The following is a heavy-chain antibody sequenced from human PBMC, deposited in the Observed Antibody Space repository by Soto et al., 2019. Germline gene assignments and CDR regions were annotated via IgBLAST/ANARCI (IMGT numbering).Heavy chain of an antibody. Sequence: EVQLVESGGGLVQPGGSLRLSCTASGVTFSSYSMVWVRQAPGKGLEWVSYISSSSSSIYYADSVKGRFSTSRDNAKNSTSLQMHSPRVEGTGVYYCARELGFDAVARMDVWGQGTRVTVSS. CDR3: ARELGFDAVARMDV. V-gene: IGHV3-48*01. CDR2: ISSSSSSI. CDR1: GVTFSSYS. J-gene: IGHJ6*02. D-gene: IGHD6-19*01.